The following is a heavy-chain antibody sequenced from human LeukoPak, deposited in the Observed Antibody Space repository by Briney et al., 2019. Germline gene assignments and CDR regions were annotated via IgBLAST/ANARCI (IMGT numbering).Heavy chain of an antibody. CDR2: ISGSGGST. Sequence: GGSLRLSCAASGFTFSSYAMSWVRQAPGKGLEWVSAISGSGGSTYYADSVKGRFTISRDNSKNTLYLQMNSLRAEDTAVYYCARAMDYYHSSGYYDAYYFDYWGQGTLVTVSS. CDR1: GFTFSSYA. J-gene: IGHJ4*02. D-gene: IGHD3-22*01. CDR3: ARAMDYYHSSGYYDAYYFDY. V-gene: IGHV3-23*01.